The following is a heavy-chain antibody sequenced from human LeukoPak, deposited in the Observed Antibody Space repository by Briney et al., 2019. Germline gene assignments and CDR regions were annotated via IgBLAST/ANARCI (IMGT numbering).Heavy chain of an antibody. D-gene: IGHD3-22*01. CDR1: GGSFSGYY. J-gene: IGHJ4*02. V-gene: IGHV4-34*01. Sequence: PSETLSLTCAVYGGSFSGYYWSWIRQPPGKGLEWIGEINHSGSTNYNPSLKSRVTISVDTSKNQFSLKLSSVTAADTAVYYCAREYYYDSSGYSPIDYWGQGTLVTVSS. CDR3: AREYYYDSSGYSPIDY. CDR2: INHSGST.